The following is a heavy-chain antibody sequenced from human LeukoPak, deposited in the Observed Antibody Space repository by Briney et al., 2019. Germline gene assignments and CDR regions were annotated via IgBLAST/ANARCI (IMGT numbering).Heavy chain of an antibody. Sequence: SETLSLTCTVYGGSFSGHYWTWIRQPPGKGLEWTGEINRGGSTSYNPSLKSRVTISIDTSKKQFSLKLNSVTAADTGVYYCARGYDSGSYYQFWGQGTLVTVSS. CDR2: INRGGST. J-gene: IGHJ1*01. CDR3: ARGYDSGSYYQF. CDR1: GGSFSGHY. D-gene: IGHD3-10*01. V-gene: IGHV4-34*01.